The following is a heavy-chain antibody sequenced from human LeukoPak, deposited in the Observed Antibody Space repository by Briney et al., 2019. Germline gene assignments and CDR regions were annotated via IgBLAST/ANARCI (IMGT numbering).Heavy chain of an antibody. D-gene: IGHD2-2*01. Sequence: RASVKVSCKASGYTFTGYYMHWVRQAPGQGLEWMGWINPNSGGTNYAQKFQGRVTMTRDTSISTAYMELSRLRSDDTAVYYCARLLCSRTSCYGYFDYWGQGTLVTVSS. CDR1: GYTFTGYY. V-gene: IGHV1-2*02. J-gene: IGHJ4*02. CDR2: INPNSGGT. CDR3: ARLLCSRTSCYGYFDY.